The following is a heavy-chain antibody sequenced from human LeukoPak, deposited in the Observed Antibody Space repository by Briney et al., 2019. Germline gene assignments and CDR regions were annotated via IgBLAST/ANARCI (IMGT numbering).Heavy chain of an antibody. J-gene: IGHJ4*02. D-gene: IGHD3-22*01. CDR3: ARKDYYDSSGHFDY. CDR1: GFTFSSYA. CDR2: IYSGGST. Sequence: GGSLRLSCAASGFTFSSYAMSWVRQAPGKGLEWVSVIYSGGSTYYADSVKGRFTISRDNSKNTLYLQMNSLRAEDTAVYYCARKDYYDSSGHFDYWGQGTLVTVSS. V-gene: IGHV3-53*01.